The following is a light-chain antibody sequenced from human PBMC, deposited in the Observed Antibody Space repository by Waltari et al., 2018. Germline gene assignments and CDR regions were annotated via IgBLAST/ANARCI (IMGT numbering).Light chain of an antibody. CDR3: QNHERLPAT. V-gene: IGKV3-20*01. CDR1: QNIGTY. J-gene: IGKJ1*01. Sequence: LTQSPGTLSVSQGDRATLSCRASQNIGTYLVWYQQKPGQAPRLLMYAASRRATGIPDRFSGSGSGTDFSLTITRLEPEDFAVYYCQNHERLPATFGQGTKVEIK. CDR2: AAS.